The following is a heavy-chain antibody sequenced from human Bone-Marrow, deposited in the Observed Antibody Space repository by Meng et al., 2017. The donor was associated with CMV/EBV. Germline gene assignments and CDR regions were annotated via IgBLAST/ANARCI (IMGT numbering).Heavy chain of an antibody. CDR3: AKKHYYYGMDV. CDR1: GCTFSSYA. CDR2: ISGSGGST. V-gene: IGHV3-23*01. J-gene: IGHJ6*02. Sequence: GESLKISCAASGCTFSSYAMSWVRQAPGKGLEWVSAISGSGGSTYYADSVKGRFTTSRDNSKNTLYLQMNSLRAEDTAVYYCAKKHYYYGMDVWGQGTTVTVSS.